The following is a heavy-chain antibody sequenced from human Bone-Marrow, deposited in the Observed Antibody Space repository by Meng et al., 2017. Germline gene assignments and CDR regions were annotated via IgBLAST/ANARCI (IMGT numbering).Heavy chain of an antibody. CDR3: ARAVDKQLWLLNYYYGMDV. J-gene: IGHJ6*02. CDR1: GGSFSGYY. D-gene: IGHD5-18*01. V-gene: IGHV4-34*01. CDR2: INHSGST. Sequence: GPLRLSCAVYGGSFSGYYWSWIRQPPGKGLEWIGEINHSGSTNYNPSLKSRVTISVDTSKKQFSLKLSSVTAADTAVYYCARAVDKQLWLLNYYYGMDVWGQGTTVTVSS.